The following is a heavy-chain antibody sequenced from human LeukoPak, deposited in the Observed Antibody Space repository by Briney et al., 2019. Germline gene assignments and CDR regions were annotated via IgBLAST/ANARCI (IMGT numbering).Heavy chain of an antibody. V-gene: IGHV3-23*01. D-gene: IGHD6-19*01. CDR2: ISGSGGST. CDR3: AKRANSSGWYVPFFDY. J-gene: IGHJ4*02. CDR1: GFTFSSYA. Sequence: GGSLRLSCAASGFTFSSYAMSWVRQAPGKGLEWVSAISGSGGSTDYADSVKGRFTISRDNSKNTLSLQMNSLRAEDTAVYYCAKRANSSGWYVPFFDYWGQGTLVTVSS.